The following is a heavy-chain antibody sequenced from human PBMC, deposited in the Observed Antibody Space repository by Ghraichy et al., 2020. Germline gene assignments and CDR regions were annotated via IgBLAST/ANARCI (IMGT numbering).Heavy chain of an antibody. D-gene: IGHD2-15*01. V-gene: IGHV3-48*02. J-gene: IGHJ3*02. Sequence: GGSLRLSCAASGTSFSSYNISWLRPAPGKGLEWVSYISSSSSMIYYADSVKGRFTISRDNAKNSLYLQMNSLRDEDTAVYYCARKWYAFDIWGQGTMVTVSS. CDR2: ISSSSSMI. CDR1: GTSFSSYN. CDR3: ARKWYAFDI.